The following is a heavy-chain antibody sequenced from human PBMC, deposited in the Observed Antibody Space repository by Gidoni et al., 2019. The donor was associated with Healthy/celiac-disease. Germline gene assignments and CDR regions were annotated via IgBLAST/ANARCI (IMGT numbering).Heavy chain of an antibody. CDR1: GFTFSSYS. V-gene: IGHV3-21*01. D-gene: IGHD2-21*02. Sequence: EVQLVESGGGLVKPGGSLRLSCAASGFTFSSYSMNWVRQAPGKGLEWVSSISSSSSYIYYADSVKGRFTISRDNAKNSLYLQMNSLRAEDTAVYYCARDWEGGGDSHFDYWGQGTLVTVSS. CDR2: ISSSSSYI. J-gene: IGHJ4*02. CDR3: ARDWEGGGDSHFDY.